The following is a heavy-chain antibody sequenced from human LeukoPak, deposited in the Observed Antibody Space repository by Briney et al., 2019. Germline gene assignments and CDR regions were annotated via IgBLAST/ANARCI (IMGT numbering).Heavy chain of an antibody. Sequence: SETLSLTCTVSGGSISSYYWSWIRQPAGKGLEWIGRIYISGSGSTNYNPSLKSRVTMSVDTSKNQFSLKLNSVTAADTAVYYCAKSNGYGLIDIWGQGTMVTVSS. CDR2: IYISGSGST. CDR3: AKSNGYGLIDI. J-gene: IGHJ3*02. CDR1: GGSISSYY. D-gene: IGHD3-10*01. V-gene: IGHV4-4*07.